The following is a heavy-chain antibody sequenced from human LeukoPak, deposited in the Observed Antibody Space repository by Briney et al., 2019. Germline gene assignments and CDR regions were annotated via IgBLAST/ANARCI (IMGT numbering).Heavy chain of an antibody. V-gene: IGHV1-18*01. CDR1: GYTFTSYG. Sequence: ASVKVSCKASGYTFTSYGISWVRQAPGQGLEWMGWISAYNGDTNYAQKLQGRVTMTTDTSTSTAYMELSSLRSEDTAVYYCAADLWLAEGRGSFDYWGQGTLVTVSS. CDR3: AADLWLAEGRGSFDY. J-gene: IGHJ4*02. D-gene: IGHD3-10*01. CDR2: ISAYNGDT.